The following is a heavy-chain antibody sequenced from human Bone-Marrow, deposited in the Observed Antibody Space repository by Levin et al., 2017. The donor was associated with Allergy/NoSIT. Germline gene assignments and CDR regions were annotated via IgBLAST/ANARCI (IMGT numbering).Heavy chain of an antibody. V-gene: IGHV3-30-3*01. CDR2: ISYDGSNK. J-gene: IGHJ4*02. D-gene: IGHD6-19*01. CDR3: ARVGAVAGLFDY. Sequence: GESLKISCAASGFTFSSYAMHWVRQAPGKGLEWVAVISYDGSNKYYADSVKGRFTISRDNSKNTLYLQMNSLRAEDTAVYYCARVGAVAGLFDYWGQGTLVTVSS. CDR1: GFTFSSYA.